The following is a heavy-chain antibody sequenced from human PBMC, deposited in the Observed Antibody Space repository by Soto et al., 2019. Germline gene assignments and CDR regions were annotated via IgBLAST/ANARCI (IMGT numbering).Heavy chain of an antibody. CDR2: IIPILGIA. CDR1: GGTFSSYT. D-gene: IGHD3-10*01. CDR3: AREEYYNGLGRCFDC. Sequence: QVQLVQSGAEVKKPGSSVKVSCKASGGTFSSYTISWVRQAPGQGLEWMGRIIPILGIANYAQKFQSRVTMTADKSTSTGCMELSSLRSADTAVYYCAREEYYNGLGRCFDCWGQGTLVTVSS. V-gene: IGHV1-69*08. J-gene: IGHJ4*02.